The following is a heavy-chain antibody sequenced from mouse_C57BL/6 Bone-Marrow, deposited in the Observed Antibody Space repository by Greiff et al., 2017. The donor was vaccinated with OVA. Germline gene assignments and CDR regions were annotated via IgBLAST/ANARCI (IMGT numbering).Heavy chain of an antibody. D-gene: IGHD2-4*01. Sequence: QVQLQQSGPELVKPGASVKLSCKASGYTFTSYDINWVKQRPGQGLEWIGWIYPRDGSTKYNEKFKGKATLTVDTSSSTAYMELHSLTSEDSAVYFCARYDYDDGRYYLDDWGQGTTLTVSS. V-gene: IGHV1-85*01. CDR1: GYTFTSYD. CDR2: IYPRDGST. CDR3: ARYDYDDGRYYLDD. J-gene: IGHJ2*01.